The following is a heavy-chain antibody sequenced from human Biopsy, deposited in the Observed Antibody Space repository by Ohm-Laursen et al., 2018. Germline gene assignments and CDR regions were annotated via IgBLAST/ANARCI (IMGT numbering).Heavy chain of an antibody. D-gene: IGHD3-22*01. CDR2: INAKTGDT. J-gene: IGHJ5*02. CDR3: TRGGYYYDSLAYYYWFDP. CDR1: GYTFTGYH. Sequence: SSVKVSCKASGYTFTGYHVHWVRQAPGQGLEWMGWINAKTGDTNYAQKFQGRVTMTRDTSISTAYVDLSSLRSDDTAVYYCTRGGYYYDSLAYYYWFDPWDQGTLVTVSS. V-gene: IGHV1-2*02.